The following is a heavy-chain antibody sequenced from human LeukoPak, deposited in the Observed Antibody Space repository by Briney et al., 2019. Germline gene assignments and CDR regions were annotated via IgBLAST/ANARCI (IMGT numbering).Heavy chain of an antibody. V-gene: IGHV3-53*01. CDR3: ARATYDFWSGPNFDY. J-gene: IGHJ4*02. D-gene: IGHD3-3*01. Sequence: GGSLRLSCAASGFTVSSNYMSWVRQAPGKGLEWVSVIYSGGSTYYADSVKGRFTISRDNSKNTLYLQMNSLRAEDTAEYYCARATYDFWSGPNFDYWGQGTLVTVSS. CDR2: IYSGGST. CDR1: GFTVSSNY.